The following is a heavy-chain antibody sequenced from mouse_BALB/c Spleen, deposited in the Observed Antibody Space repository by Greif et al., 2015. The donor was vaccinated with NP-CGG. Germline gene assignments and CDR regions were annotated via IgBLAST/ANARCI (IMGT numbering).Heavy chain of an antibody. J-gene: IGHJ2*01. V-gene: IGHV5-6-3*01. CDR2: INSNGGST. Sequence: EVQGVESGGGLVQPGGSLKLSCAASGFTFSSYGMSWVRQTPDKRLELVATINSNGGSTYYPDSVKGRFTISRDNAKNTLYLQMSSLKSEDTAMYYCARGVFPDYWGQGTTLTVSS. CDR1: GFTFSSYG. CDR3: ARGVFPDY.